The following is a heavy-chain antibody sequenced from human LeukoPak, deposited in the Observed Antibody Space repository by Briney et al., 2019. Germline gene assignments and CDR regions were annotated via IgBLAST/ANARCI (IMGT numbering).Heavy chain of an antibody. CDR1: GGSISSGGYS. CDR2: IYHSGST. J-gene: IGHJ3*02. CDR3: ARRVTYYYDTAGAFDI. V-gene: IGHV4-30-2*01. Sequence: SETLSLTCAVSGGSISSGGYSWSWIRQPPGKGLEWTGYIYHSGSTYYNPSVKSRVTISVDRSKNQFSLKLSSVTAADTAVYYCARRVTYYYDTAGAFDIWGQGTMVTVSS. D-gene: IGHD3-22*01.